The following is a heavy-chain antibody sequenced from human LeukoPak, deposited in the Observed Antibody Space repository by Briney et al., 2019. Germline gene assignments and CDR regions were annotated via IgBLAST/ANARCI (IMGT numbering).Heavy chain of an antibody. CDR3: ARVYRYSSSIWFDP. CDR2: ISYDGSNK. J-gene: IGHJ5*02. V-gene: IGHV3-30*03. Sequence: GRSLRLSCAASGFTFSGYGMHWVRQAPGKGLEWMTFISYDGSNKYYADSVKGRFTISRDNSKNSLYLQMDSLRTEDTAVYYCARVYRYSSSIWFDPWGQGTLVTVSS. D-gene: IGHD6-6*01. CDR1: GFTFSGYG.